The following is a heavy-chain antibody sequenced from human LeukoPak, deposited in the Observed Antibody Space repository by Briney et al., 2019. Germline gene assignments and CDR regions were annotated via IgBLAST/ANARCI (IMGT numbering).Heavy chain of an antibody. CDR2: ISAYNGNT. CDR1: GGTFSSYA. D-gene: IGHD1-26*01. J-gene: IGHJ3*02. V-gene: IGHV1-18*01. Sequence: ASVKVSCKASGGTFSSYAISWVRQAPGQGLEWMGWISAYNGNTNYAQKLQGRVTMTTDTSTSTAYMELRSLRSDDTVVYYCARDPSGAFDIWGQGTMVTVSS. CDR3: ARDPSGAFDI.